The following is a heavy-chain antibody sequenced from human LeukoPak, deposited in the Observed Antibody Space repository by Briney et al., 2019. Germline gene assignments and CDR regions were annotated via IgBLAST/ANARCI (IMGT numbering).Heavy chain of an antibody. Sequence: GESLKISCKGSGYSFTSHWIGWVRQMPGKGLEWMGIIYPGDSDTRYSPSFQGQVTLSADKSISTAYLQWSSLKASDTAMYYCARQSGSGGSRYHFDYWGQGTLVTVSS. CDR3: ARQSGSGGSRYHFDY. D-gene: IGHD2-15*01. CDR1: GYSFTSHW. CDR2: IYPGDSDT. V-gene: IGHV5-51*01. J-gene: IGHJ4*02.